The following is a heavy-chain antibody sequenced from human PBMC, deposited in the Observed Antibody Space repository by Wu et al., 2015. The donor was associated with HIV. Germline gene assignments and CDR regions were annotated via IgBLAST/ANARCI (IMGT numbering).Heavy chain of an antibody. CDR1: GGTFSSYA. D-gene: IGHD3-22*01. CDR3: ALDITMIVVVEGANAFDI. J-gene: IGHJ3*02. Sequence: QVQLVQSGAEVKKPGSSVKVSCKASGGTFSSYAISWVRQAPGQGLEWMGGIIPIFGTANYAQKFQGRVTITTDESTSTAYMELSSLRSEDTAVYYCALDITMIVVVEGANAFDIWGQGTMVTVSS. CDR2: IIPIFGTA. V-gene: IGHV1-69*05.